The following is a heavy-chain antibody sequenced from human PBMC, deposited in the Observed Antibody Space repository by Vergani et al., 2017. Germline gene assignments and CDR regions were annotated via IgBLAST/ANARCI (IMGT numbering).Heavy chain of an antibody. CDR1: GFTFSSYS. Sequence: EVQLVESGGGLVKPGGSLRLSCAASGFTFSSYSMNWVRQAPGKGLEWVSSISSTSSYIYYADSVKGRFTISRDNVKNSLYLEMNSLRAEDTAVYYCARTLGQAILGPHDYWGQGTPVTVSS. CDR3: ARTLGQAILGPHDY. CDR2: ISSTSSYI. D-gene: IGHD7-27*01. J-gene: IGHJ4*02. V-gene: IGHV3-21*01.